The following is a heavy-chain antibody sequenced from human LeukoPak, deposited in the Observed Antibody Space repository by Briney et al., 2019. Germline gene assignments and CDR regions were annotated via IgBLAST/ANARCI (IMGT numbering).Heavy chain of an antibody. CDR2: IYTSGST. V-gene: IGHV4-61*02. CDR3: ARESEKYQLLGGWFDP. CDR1: GGSISSGSYY. Sequence: SETLSLTCTVSGGSISSGSYYWSWIRQPAGKGLEWIGRIYTSGSTNYNPSLKSRVTISVDTSKNQFSLKLSSVTAADTAVYYCARESEKYQLLGGWFDPWGQGTLVTVSS. D-gene: IGHD2-2*01. J-gene: IGHJ5*02.